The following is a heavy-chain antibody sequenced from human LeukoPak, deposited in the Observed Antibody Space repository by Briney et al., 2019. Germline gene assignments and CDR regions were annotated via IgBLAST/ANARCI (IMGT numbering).Heavy chain of an antibody. CDR2: ISYSATT. V-gene: IGHV4-59*01. D-gene: IGHD6-19*01. CDR1: GGSISGDY. CDR3: ATGHSSGWFDY. J-gene: IGHJ4*02. Sequence: SETLSLTCTVPGGSISGDYWSWIRQPPGKGLEWIGYISYSATTNYNPSLKSRVSFSIDTSKNQFSLKLTSVSAADTAAYFCATGHSSGWFDYWGQGTLVSVSS.